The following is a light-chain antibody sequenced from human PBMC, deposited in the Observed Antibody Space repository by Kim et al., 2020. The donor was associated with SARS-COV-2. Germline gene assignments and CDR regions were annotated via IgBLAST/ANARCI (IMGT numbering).Light chain of an antibody. V-gene: IGKV1D-12*01. J-gene: IGKJ5*01. CDR3: QQANSFLPT. Sequence: ASVGDRVTIACRASQYISTRLAWYQQKPGKAPTLLIYAASNLQSGVPSRFSGSGSGTDFTLTISSLQPEDFATYYCQQANSFLPTFGQGTRLEIK. CDR1: QYISTR. CDR2: AAS.